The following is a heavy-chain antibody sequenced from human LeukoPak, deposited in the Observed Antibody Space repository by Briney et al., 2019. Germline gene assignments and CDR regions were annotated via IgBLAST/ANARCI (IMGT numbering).Heavy chain of an antibody. CDR3: AGTHCSGGSCYSIDY. CDR1: GVSIGSYF. V-gene: IGHV4-59*01. D-gene: IGHD2-15*01. Sequence: PSETLSLTCNVSGVSIGSYFWRWIRQPPGKGLEWIGYMYYSGSPNYNPSLSSRVTISGDTSKNQFSLRLSSVTAADTAIYYCAGTHCSGGSCYSIDYWGQGTLVTVSS. CDR2: MYYSGSP. J-gene: IGHJ4*02.